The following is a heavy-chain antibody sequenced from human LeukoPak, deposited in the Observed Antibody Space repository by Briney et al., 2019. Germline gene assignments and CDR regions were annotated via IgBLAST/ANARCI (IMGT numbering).Heavy chain of an antibody. Sequence: PSETLSLTCTVSGGSISSSSYYWSWIRQPPGKGLEWIGYIYYSGSTNYNPSLKSRVTISVDTSKNQFSLKLSSVTAADTAVYYCARGGDCYDSSGSFDYWGQGTLVTVSS. CDR1: GGSISSSSYY. J-gene: IGHJ4*02. CDR3: ARGGDCYDSSGSFDY. D-gene: IGHD3-22*01. CDR2: IYYSGST. V-gene: IGHV4-61*01.